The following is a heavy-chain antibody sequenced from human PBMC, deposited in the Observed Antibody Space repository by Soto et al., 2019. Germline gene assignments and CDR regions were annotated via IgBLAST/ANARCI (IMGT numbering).Heavy chain of an antibody. CDR3: AREGYYSGSGSYSPPRYYGMDV. CDR1: GYSFTTYG. Sequence: QVQLVQSGAEVKKPGASVKVSCKASGYSFTTYGISWVRQAPGQGLEWMGWISDYNGNTNYEKKFQGRVTMTTDTSTRTAYMELKSLRSDDTGVYYWAREGYYSGSGSYSPPRYYGMDVWGQGTTVTVS. J-gene: IGHJ6*02. CDR2: ISDYNGNT. D-gene: IGHD3-10*01. V-gene: IGHV1-18*01.